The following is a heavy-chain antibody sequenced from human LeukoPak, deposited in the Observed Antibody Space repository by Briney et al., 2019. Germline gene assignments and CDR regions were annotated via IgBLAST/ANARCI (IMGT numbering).Heavy chain of an antibody. V-gene: IGHV3-21*06. J-gene: IGHJ4*02. CDR3: ARDRPTGASRLFVLQ. CDR1: GFTFSNYT. D-gene: IGHD3/OR15-3a*01. CDR2: ISSSSSSYI. Sequence: GGSLRLSCAASGFTFSNYTMSWVRQAPGKGLEWVSSISSSSSSYIYYADSVRGRFTISRDNAKNSLYLVMNSLRVEDTAVYYCARDRPTGASRLFVLQWGQGTLVTVSS.